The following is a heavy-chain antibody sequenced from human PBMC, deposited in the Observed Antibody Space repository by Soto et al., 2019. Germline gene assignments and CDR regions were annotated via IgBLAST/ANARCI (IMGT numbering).Heavy chain of an antibody. D-gene: IGHD6-13*01. V-gene: IGHV1-8*01. Sequence: QVQLVQSGAEVKKPGASVKVSCKASGYTFTSYDINWLRQATGQGLEWMGWMNPNSGNTGYAQKFQGRVTMTRNTSISTAYMELSSLRSEDTAVYSCARRGYSSSWYYYYYYGMDVWGQGTTVNVSS. J-gene: IGHJ6*02. CDR1: GYTFTSYD. CDR2: MNPNSGNT. CDR3: ARRGYSSSWYYYYYYGMDV.